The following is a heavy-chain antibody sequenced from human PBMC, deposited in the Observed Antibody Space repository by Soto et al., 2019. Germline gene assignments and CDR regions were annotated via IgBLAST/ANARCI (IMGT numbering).Heavy chain of an antibody. Sequence: QLQLQETGSGLLEPSQTLSLTCAVSGASIRVSGYSWNWLRPAPGRGLGWFGSFRYTGTSPYDPSLNCRFTSSADKSKYQFSQQLLSVTAADKPVSYCDRGGGLPACAGYCSPDFWGELTLAALSS. CDR2: FRYTGTS. CDR3: DRGGGLPACAGYCSPDF. V-gene: IGHV4-30-2*01. CDR1: GASIRVSGYS. D-gene: IGHD2-21*02. J-gene: IGHJ4*02.